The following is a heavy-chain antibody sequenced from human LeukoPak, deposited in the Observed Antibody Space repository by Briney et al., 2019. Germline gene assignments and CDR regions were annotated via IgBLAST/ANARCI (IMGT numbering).Heavy chain of an antibody. D-gene: IGHD3-10*01. CDR3: AGQQGVMVRGIDY. CDR1: GGSISSYY. V-gene: IGHV4-59*08. CDR2: IYHSGST. Sequence: SETLSLTCTVSGGSISSYYWSWSRQPPGKGLEWIGYIYHSGSTNYNPSLKSRVTISVDTSKNQFSLKLSSVTAADTAVYYCAGQQGVMVRGIDYWGQGTLVTVSS. J-gene: IGHJ4*02.